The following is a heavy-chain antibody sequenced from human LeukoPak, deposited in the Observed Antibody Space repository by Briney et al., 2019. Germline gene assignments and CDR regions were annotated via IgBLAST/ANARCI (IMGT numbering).Heavy chain of an antibody. CDR3: ARDPTTVVTLPYYFDF. J-gene: IGHJ4*02. CDR2: INHRGST. V-gene: IGHV4-34*01. CDR1: GGSFTGYH. D-gene: IGHD4-23*01. Sequence: PSETLSLTCAVYGGSFTGYHWNWIRQTPRRGLEWIGEINHRGSTHYNPSLGSRVTISVDTSKNQFSLKLSSVTAADTGVYYCARDPTTVVTLPYYFDFWGQGTQVTVSS.